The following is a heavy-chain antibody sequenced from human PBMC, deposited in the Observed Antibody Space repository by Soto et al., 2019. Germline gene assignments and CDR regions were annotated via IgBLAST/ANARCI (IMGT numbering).Heavy chain of an antibody. Sequence: SETLSLTCTVSGGSISSYYWSWIRQPPGKGLEWIGYIYYSGSTNYNPSLKSRVTISVDTSKNQFSLKLSSVTAADTAVYYCARYKRFLESLHTFDIWGQGTMVTVSS. D-gene: IGHD3-3*01. CDR3: ARYKRFLESLHTFDI. J-gene: IGHJ3*02. CDR2: IYYSGST. CDR1: GGSISSYY. V-gene: IGHV4-59*01.